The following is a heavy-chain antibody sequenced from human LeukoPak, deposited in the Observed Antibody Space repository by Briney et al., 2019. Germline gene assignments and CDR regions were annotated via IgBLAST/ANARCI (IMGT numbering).Heavy chain of an antibody. Sequence: GGSLRLSCAASGFTFSSYGMHWVRQAPGKGLEWVAVIWCDGSNKYYADSVKGRFTISRDNSKNTLYLQMNSLSAEDTAVYYCARDGSGYYTPDFWGQGTLVTVSS. CDR1: GFTFSSYG. D-gene: IGHD3-3*01. J-gene: IGHJ4*02. CDR3: ARDGSGYYTPDF. V-gene: IGHV3-33*08. CDR2: IWCDGSNK.